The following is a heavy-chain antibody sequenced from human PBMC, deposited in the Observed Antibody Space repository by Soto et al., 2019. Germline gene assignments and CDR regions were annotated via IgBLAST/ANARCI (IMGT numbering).Heavy chain of an antibody. V-gene: IGHV3-33*01. CDR2: IWYDGSNK. J-gene: IGHJ4*02. CDR3: ARDHWVVPAAISHHKDDY. CDR1: GFTFSSYG. Sequence: PGGSLRLSCAASGFTFSSYGMHWVRQAPGKGLEWVAVIWYDGSNKYYADSVKGRFTISRDNSKNTLYLQMNSLRAEDTAVYYCARDHWVVPAAISHHKDDYWGQGTLVTVSS. D-gene: IGHD2-2*01.